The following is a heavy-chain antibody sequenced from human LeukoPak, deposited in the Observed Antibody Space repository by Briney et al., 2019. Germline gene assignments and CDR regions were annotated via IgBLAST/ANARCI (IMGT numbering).Heavy chain of an antibody. V-gene: IGHV4-39*01. D-gene: IGHD5-12*01. CDR3: ARHSRSGYGDYESAFDI. J-gene: IGHJ3*02. CDR1: GGSISGGSYY. Sequence: SETLSLTCTVSGGSISGGSYYWGWIRQPPGKGLEWIGNIYYGGSTYYNPSLKSRVTISVDTSKNQFSLKLRSVTAADTAVYYCARHSRSGYGDYESAFDIWGQGTMVTVSS. CDR2: IYYGGST.